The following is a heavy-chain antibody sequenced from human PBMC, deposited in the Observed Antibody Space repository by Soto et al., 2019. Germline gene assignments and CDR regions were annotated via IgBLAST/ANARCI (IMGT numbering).Heavy chain of an antibody. CDR2: IYPSCGST. CDR1: GYTFTSYY. Sequence: ASMKVSSKASGYTFTSYYMHWVRQAPRQGLQCMGIIYPSCGSTSYAQKFLGRVTMSRDTSTRTVYMELSSLRSEDTAVYYCASWYCSGGSCRSEDYFDYWGQGSLVTVSA. V-gene: IGHV1-46*01. D-gene: IGHD2-15*01. CDR3: ASWYCSGGSCRSEDYFDY. J-gene: IGHJ4*02.